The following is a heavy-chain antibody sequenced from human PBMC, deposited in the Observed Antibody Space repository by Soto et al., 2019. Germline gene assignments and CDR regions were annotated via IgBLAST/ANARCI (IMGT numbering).Heavy chain of an antibody. CDR3: AREVNSSPARGPNWFDP. Sequence: QVQLQESGPGLVQPSGTLSLTCAVSGDSINNSHWWSWVRQTPGKGLEWIGETYHSGTTNYNPSLKTRVTISIDKSKSQFSLKMNSVTAADTAVYYRAREVNSSPARGPNWFDPWGQGTLVTVSS. V-gene: IGHV4-4*02. D-gene: IGHD6-13*01. CDR2: TYHSGTT. J-gene: IGHJ5*02. CDR1: GDSINNSHW.